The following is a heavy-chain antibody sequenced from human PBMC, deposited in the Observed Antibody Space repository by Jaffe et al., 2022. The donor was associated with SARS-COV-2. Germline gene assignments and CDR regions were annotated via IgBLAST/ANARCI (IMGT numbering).Heavy chain of an antibody. D-gene: IGHD2-21*01. Sequence: QVQLVQSGAEVKKPGASVKVSCKASGFTFTAYTIHWVRQAPGQGLEWMGWINPHSGGTKYAQKFQGRVTMTRDTSISTAYMELSSLRSDDTAVYYCARVIPEGGDRYFYDGMDVWGQGTTVTVSS. V-gene: IGHV1-2*02. CDR2: INPHSGGT. J-gene: IGHJ6*02. CDR1: GFTFTAYT. CDR3: ARVIPEGGDRYFYDGMDV.